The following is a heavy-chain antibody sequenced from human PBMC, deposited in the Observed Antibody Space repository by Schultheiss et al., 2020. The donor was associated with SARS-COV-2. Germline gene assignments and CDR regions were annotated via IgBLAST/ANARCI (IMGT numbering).Heavy chain of an antibody. CDR2: ISSSGSTI. CDR1: GFTFSSYA. V-gene: IGHV3-48*03. J-gene: IGHJ6*02. Sequence: GGSLRLSCAASGFTFSSYAMHWVRQAPGKGLEWVSYISSSGSTIYYADSVKGRFTISRDNAKNSLYLQMNSLRAEDTAVYYCARESDSSGWTSGMDVWGQGTTVTVSS. D-gene: IGHD6-19*01. CDR3: ARESDSSGWTSGMDV.